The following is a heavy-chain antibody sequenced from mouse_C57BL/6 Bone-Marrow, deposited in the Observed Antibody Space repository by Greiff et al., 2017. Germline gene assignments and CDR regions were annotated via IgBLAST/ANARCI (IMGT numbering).Heavy chain of an antibody. CDR1: GYTFTSYW. CDR2: IDPSDSYT. D-gene: IGHD1-1*01. CDR3: SRDTSVVAPAWFAY. V-gene: IGHV1-69*01. Sequence: QVQLKQPGAELVMPGASVKLSCKASGYTFTSYWMHWVKQRPGQGLEWIGEIDPSDSYTNYTQKFKGKSTLTVDTSSSTAYIQLSSLSAEDSAVYYCSRDTSVVAPAWFAYWGQGTLVTVSA. J-gene: IGHJ3*01.